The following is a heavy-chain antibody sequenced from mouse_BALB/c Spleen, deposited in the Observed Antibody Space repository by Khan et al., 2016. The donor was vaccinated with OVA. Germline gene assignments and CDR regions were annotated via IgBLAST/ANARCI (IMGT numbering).Heavy chain of an antibody. Sequence: EVKLLESGPGLVKPSQSLSLTCTVTGYSITSGYARNWIRQFPGNKLEWMGYISYSGVTSYTPSLKSRTSITRDTSKNQFFLQLNSVTTEDTATYYCARGNYYGYYFDYWGQGTTLTVSS. V-gene: IGHV3-2*02. CDR1: GYSITSGYA. CDR2: ISYSGVT. D-gene: IGHD1-1*01. J-gene: IGHJ2*01. CDR3: ARGNYYGYYFDY.